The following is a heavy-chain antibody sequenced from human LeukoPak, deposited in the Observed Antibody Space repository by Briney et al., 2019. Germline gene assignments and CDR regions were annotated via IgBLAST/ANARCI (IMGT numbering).Heavy chain of an antibody. J-gene: IGHJ4*02. CDR2: ISSSGSTI. CDR1: GFTFSSYE. Sequence: PGGSLRLSCAASGFTFSSYEMNWVRQAPGKGLEGGSYISSSGSTIYYADSVKGRFTISRDNAKNSLYLQMNSLRAEDTAVYYCARDVGYCSGGSCRDYWGQGTLVTVSS. CDR3: ARDVGYCSGGSCRDY. V-gene: IGHV3-48*03. D-gene: IGHD2-15*01.